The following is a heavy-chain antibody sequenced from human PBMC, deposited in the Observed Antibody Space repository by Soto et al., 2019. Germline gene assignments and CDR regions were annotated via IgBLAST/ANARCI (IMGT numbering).Heavy chain of an antibody. J-gene: IGHJ3*02. D-gene: IGHD6-13*01. CDR3: ATTDSNSSAFDI. Sequence: PSETLSLTCTVSGGSISSYYWSWIRQPPGKGLEWIGYIYYSGSTNYNPSLKSRVTISVDTSKNQFSLKLSSVTAADTAVYYCATTDSNSSAFDIWGQGTMVTVSS. CDR1: GGSISSYY. V-gene: IGHV4-59*01. CDR2: IYYSGST.